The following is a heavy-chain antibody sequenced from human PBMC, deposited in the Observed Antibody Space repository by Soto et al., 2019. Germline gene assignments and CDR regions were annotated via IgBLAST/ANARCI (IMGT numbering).Heavy chain of an antibody. J-gene: IGHJ4*02. V-gene: IGHV1-69*01. CDR1: GGSLTSYP. CDR2: IIPIHGTT. D-gene: IGHD6-19*01. Sequence: QMEQSGAEVRKPGSSVKVSCKPSGGSLTSYPMAWVRQAPGQGFEWMGGIIPIHGTTEYAQKFQGRVTITADESTNRDTLEQTCVTSEATAVYYCARGWGLVSWGQGTLVTVSS. CDR3: ARGWGLVS.